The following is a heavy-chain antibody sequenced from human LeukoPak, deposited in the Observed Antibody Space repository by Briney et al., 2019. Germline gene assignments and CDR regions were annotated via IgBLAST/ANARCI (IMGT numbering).Heavy chain of an antibody. D-gene: IGHD3-22*01. CDR1: GFTVSSNY. V-gene: IGHV3-53*01. CDR3: AKDLGLHYYDSSGED. Sequence: PGGSLRLSCAASGFTVSSNYMSWVRQAPGKGLEWVSVIYSGGSTYYADSVKGRFTISRDNSKNTLYLQMNSLRAEDTAVYYCAKDLGLHYYDSSGEDWGQGTLVTVSS. J-gene: IGHJ4*02. CDR2: IYSGGST.